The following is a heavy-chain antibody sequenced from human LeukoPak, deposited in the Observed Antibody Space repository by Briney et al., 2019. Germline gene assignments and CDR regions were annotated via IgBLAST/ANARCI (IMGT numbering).Heavy chain of an antibody. J-gene: IGHJ6*02. CDR1: GDSVSSNSAA. Sequence: SQTLSLTCAISGDSVSSNSAAWNWIRQSPSSGLEWLGRTYYRSKWYNDYAVSVKSRITINPDTSKIQFSLQLNSVTPEDTAVYYCARDIADLSYYYYGMDVWGQGTTVTVSS. CDR3: ARDIADLSYYYYGMDV. D-gene: IGHD6-13*01. CDR2: TYYRSKWYN. V-gene: IGHV6-1*01.